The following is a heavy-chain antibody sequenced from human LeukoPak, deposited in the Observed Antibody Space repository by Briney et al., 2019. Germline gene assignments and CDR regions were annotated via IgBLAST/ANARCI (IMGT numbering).Heavy chain of an antibody. J-gene: IGHJ3*02. CDR1: GYTFNSFG. V-gene: IGHV1-18*01. CDR2: ISAKNGYS. D-gene: IGHD6-13*01. Sequence: ASVKVSCKASGYTFNSFGFSWVRQAPGQGLEWMGWISAKNGYSKYAQKVQGRVTMTTDTSTSTAYMELRSLRSDDTAVYYCARDLPVQQLVGDAFDIWGQGTMVTVSS. CDR3: ARDLPVQQLVGDAFDI.